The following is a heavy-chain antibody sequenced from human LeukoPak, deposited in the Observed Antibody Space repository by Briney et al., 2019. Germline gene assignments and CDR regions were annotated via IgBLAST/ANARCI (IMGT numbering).Heavy chain of an antibody. CDR3: ARDRGRGYSYGLISDY. D-gene: IGHD5-18*01. CDR2: ISSNEGST. J-gene: IGHJ4*02. V-gene: IGHV3-64*01. Sequence: GGSLRLPCAASGFTFSSYAMHWVRQAPGKGLEYVSAISSNEGSTYYANSVKGRFTISRDNSKNTLYLQMGSLRAEDMAVYYCARDRGRGYSYGLISDYWGQGTLVTVSS. CDR1: GFTFSSYA.